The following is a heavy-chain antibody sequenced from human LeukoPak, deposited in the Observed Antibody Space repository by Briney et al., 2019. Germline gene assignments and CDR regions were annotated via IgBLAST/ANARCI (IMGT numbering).Heavy chain of an antibody. V-gene: IGHV4-59*08. CDR1: GGSISSYY. CDR2: IYYSGST. CDR3: ARLTMVRGVIITGPDY. Sequence: SETLSLTCTVSGGSISSYYWSWIRQPPGKGLEWTGYIYYSGSTNYNPSLKSRVTISVDTSKNQFSLKLSSVTAADTAVYYCARLTMVRGVIITGPDYWGQGTLVTVSS. D-gene: IGHD3-10*01. J-gene: IGHJ4*02.